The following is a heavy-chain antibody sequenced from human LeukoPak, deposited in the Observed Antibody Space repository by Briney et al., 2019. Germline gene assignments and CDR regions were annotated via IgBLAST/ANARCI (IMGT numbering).Heavy chain of an antibody. CDR2: ISSGGTSI. J-gene: IGHJ4*02. CDR1: GFTFSNFY. D-gene: IGHD3-22*01. Sequence: GGSLRLSCAASGFTFSNFYMSWIRQAPGKGLEWVSYISSGGTSIYYADSVKGRFTISRDNAKNSLYLQMNSLRAEDTAVYYCARDLYRIVVVPHYFDYWGQGTLVTVSS. CDR3: ARDLYRIVVVPHYFDY. V-gene: IGHV3-11*01.